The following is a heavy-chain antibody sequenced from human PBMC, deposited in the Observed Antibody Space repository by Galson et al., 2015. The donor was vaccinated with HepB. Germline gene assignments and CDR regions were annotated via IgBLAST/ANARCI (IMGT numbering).Heavy chain of an antibody. CDR3: AKELVPYYDSSGYYYTLGYFDY. J-gene: IGHJ4*02. V-gene: IGHV3-23*01. D-gene: IGHD3-22*01. CDR2: ISGSGGSK. Sequence: SLRLSCAASGFPFSSYAMSWVRQAPGKGLEWVSAISGSGGSKYYADSVKGRFTISRDNSKNTLYLQMNSLRAEDTAVYYCAKELVPYYDSSGYYYTLGYFDYWGQGALVTVSS. CDR1: GFPFSSYA.